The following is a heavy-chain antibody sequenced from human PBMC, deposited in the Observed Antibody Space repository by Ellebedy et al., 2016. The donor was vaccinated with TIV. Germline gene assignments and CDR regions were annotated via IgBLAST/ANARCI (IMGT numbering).Heavy chain of an antibody. Sequence: ASVKVSCKASGYTFTSYDVNWVRQATGQGLEWMGWIDPKSGHTESAPKFQGRVTFTSDTSITTAYMELISLGSEDTAVYYCLKYASGSYRFDSWGQGTLVTVSS. CDR2: IDPKSGHT. D-gene: IGHD3-10*01. CDR3: LKYASGSYRFDS. V-gene: IGHV1-8*01. J-gene: IGHJ5*01. CDR1: GYTFTSYD.